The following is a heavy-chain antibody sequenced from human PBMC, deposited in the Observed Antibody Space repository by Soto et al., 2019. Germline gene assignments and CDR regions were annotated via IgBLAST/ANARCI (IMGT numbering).Heavy chain of an antibody. CDR1: GFTFSSYV. CDR3: ARDDEGGRDCDLGY. Sequence: QVQLVESGGGVVQPGRSLRLSCAASGFTFSSYVMHWVRQTPGRGLEWVAFISHDGNNKYYADSVKGRFTISRDNSENTLYLQMDSLRAEDTAVYYCARDDEGGRDCDLGYWGQGTLVTVSS. CDR2: ISHDGNNK. V-gene: IGHV3-30-3*01. D-gene: IGHD1-26*01. J-gene: IGHJ4*02.